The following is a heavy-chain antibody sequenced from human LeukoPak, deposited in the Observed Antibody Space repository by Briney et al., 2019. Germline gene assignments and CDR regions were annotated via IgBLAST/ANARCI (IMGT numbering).Heavy chain of an antibody. V-gene: IGHV3-9*01. Sequence: GGSLRLSCAASGFTFDDYAMHWVRRAPGKGLEWVSGISWNSGSIGYADSVKGRFTISRDNAKNSLYLQMNSLRAEDTALYYCAKGALGYCSSTSCSYYFDYWGQGTLVTVSS. CDR3: AKGALGYCSSTSCSYYFDY. J-gene: IGHJ4*02. D-gene: IGHD2-2*01. CDR1: GFTFDDYA. CDR2: ISWNSGSI.